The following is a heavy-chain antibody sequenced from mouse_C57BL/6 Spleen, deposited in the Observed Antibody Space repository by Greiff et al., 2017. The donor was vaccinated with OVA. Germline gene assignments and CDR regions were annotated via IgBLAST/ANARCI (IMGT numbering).Heavy chain of an antibody. V-gene: IGHV5-17*01. CDR2: ISSGSSTI. CDR3: GRVTTGFFAY. CDR1: GFTFSDYG. Sequence: EVKVVESGGGLVKPGGSLKLSCAASGFTFSDYGMHWVRQAPEKGLEWVAYISSGSSTIYYADTVKGRFTISRDNAKNTLFLQMTSLRSEDTAMYYCGRVTTGFFAYWGQGTLVTVSA. J-gene: IGHJ3*01. D-gene: IGHD1-1*01.